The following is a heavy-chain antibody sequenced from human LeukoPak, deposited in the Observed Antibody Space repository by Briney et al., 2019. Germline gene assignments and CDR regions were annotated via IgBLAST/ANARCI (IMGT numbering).Heavy chain of an antibody. D-gene: IGHD3-9*01. J-gene: IGHJ4*02. Sequence: PGGSLRLSCAASGFTFSSYGMHWVRQAPGKGLEWVAVISYDGSNKYYADSVKGRFTISRDNSKNTLDLQLNSLRAEDTAVYYCARGILTGYSPDYWGQGTLVTVSS. V-gene: IGHV3-30*03. CDR2: ISYDGSNK. CDR3: ARGILTGYSPDY. CDR1: GFTFSSYG.